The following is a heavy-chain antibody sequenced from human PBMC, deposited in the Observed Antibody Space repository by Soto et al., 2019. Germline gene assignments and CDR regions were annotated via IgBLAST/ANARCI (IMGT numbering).Heavy chain of an antibody. Sequence: GGSLRLSCAASGFTFSSYGKHWVRQAPGKGLEWVAVIWYDGSNKYYADSVKGRFTISRDNSKNTLYLQMNSLRAADTAVYYCGRLEGLATISYYFDYWGQGALVTVSS. CDR1: GFTFSSYG. J-gene: IGHJ4*02. CDR2: IWYDGSNK. V-gene: IGHV3-33*01. CDR3: GRLEGLATISYYFDY. D-gene: IGHD3-9*01.